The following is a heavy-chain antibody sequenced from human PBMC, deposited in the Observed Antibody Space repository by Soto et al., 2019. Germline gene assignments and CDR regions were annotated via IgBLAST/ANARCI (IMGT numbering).Heavy chain of an antibody. Sequence: EVQLLESGGGLVQPGGSLRLSCAASGFTFSNYAMSWVRQAPGKGLEWVSGISGSGVSTYYADSVKGRFTISRDNSKNSLYPQMNSLRAEDTAVYYCAKLARSDFYSRADQWGQGTLVTVPS. J-gene: IGHJ4*02. CDR1: GFTFSNYA. D-gene: IGHD2-21*02. V-gene: IGHV3-23*01. CDR2: ISGSGVST. CDR3: AKLARSDFYSRADQ.